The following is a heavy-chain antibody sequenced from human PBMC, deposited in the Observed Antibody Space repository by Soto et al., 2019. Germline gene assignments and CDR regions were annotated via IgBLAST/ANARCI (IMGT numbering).Heavy chain of an antibody. CDR2: VSGYSGHS. D-gene: IGHD6-6*01. CDR3: ARGSSSSGYYYGMDV. J-gene: IGHJ6*02. V-gene: IGHV1-18*01. Sequence: QVHLVQSGAEVKKPGASVKVSCKASNGTLTTYGISWVRQAPGQGLEWMGWVSGYSGHSSSAQEFQDRVIMTTDTSTNTAYMELRSLTSDDSAVYFCARGSSSSGYYYGMDVWGQGTTVTVSS. CDR1: NGTLTTYG.